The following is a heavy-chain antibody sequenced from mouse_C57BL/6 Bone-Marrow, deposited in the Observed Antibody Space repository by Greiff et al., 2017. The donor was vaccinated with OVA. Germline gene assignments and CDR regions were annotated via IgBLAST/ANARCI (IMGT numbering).Heavy chain of an antibody. CDR2: INPYNGGT. Sequence: EVQLQQSGPVLVKPGASVKMSCKASGYTFTDYYMNWVKQSHGKSLEWIGVINPYNGGTSYNQKFKGKATLTVDKSSSTAYMELNSLTSEDSAVYYCARWGKWLLSCAYWGQGTLVTVSA. D-gene: IGHD2-3*01. CDR3: ARWGKWLLSCAY. V-gene: IGHV1-19*01. J-gene: IGHJ3*01. CDR1: GYTFTDYY.